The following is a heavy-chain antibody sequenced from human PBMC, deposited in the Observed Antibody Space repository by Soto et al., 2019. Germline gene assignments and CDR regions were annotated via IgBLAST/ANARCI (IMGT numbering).Heavy chain of an antibody. J-gene: IGHJ3*02. CDR1: GITFTNYA. Sequence: GESLKISCVASGITFTNYAMAWVRQAPEKGLEWVSGISGSGGRTYYADSVKGRFTISRDNSKNTLFLQMNSLRAEDTAIYYCVGDYGGLEGFDIWGQGTMVTVSS. V-gene: IGHV3-23*01. CDR2: ISGSGGRT. D-gene: IGHD4-17*01. CDR3: VGDYGGLEGFDI.